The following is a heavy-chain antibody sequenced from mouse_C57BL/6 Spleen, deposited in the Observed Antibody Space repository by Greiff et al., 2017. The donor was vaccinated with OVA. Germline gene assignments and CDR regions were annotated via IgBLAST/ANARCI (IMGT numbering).Heavy chain of an antibody. Sequence: EVHLVESGGGLVKPGGSLKLSCAASGFTFSSYAMSWVRQTPEKRLEWVATISDGGSYTYYPANVKGRFTISRDNAKNNLYLQMSHLKSEDTAMYYCARDQATVVAGAMDYWGQGTSVTVSS. CDR1: GFTFSSYA. CDR2: ISDGGSYT. V-gene: IGHV5-4*01. CDR3: ARDQATVVAGAMDY. D-gene: IGHD1-1*01. J-gene: IGHJ4*01.